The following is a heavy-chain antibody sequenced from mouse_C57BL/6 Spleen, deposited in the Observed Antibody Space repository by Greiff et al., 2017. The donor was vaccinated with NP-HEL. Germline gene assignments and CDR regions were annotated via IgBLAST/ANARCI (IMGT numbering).Heavy chain of an antibody. Sequence: VKLMESGAELVMPGASVKLSCKASGYTFTSYWMHWVKQRPGQGLEWIGEIDPSDSYTNYNQKFKGKSTLTVDKSSSTAYMQLSSLTSEDSAVYYCARRTYYSNWYYFDYWGQGTTLTVSS. CDR2: IDPSDSYT. J-gene: IGHJ2*01. D-gene: IGHD2-5*01. CDR1: GYTFTSYW. V-gene: IGHV1-69*01. CDR3: ARRTYYSNWYYFDY.